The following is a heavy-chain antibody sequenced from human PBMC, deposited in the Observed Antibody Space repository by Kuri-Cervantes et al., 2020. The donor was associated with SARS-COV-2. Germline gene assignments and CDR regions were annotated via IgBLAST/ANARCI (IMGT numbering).Heavy chain of an antibody. J-gene: IGHJ3*02. CDR1: GYTFSSYY. Sequence: ASVKVSCKASGYTFSSYYMYWVRQAPGQGLEWMGWINPNSGGTNYAQNFQGWVTMTRDTSISTAYMELSRLRSDDTAVYFCARDALNFDYGDFVHAFDIWGQGTMVTVSS. CDR3: ARDALNFDYGDFVHAFDI. CDR2: INPNSGGT. D-gene: IGHD4-17*01. V-gene: IGHV1-2*04.